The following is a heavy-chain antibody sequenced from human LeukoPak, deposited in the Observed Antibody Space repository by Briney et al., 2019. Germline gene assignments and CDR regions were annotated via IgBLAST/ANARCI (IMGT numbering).Heavy chain of an antibody. V-gene: IGHV4-59*01. D-gene: IGHD3-22*01. J-gene: IGHJ3*02. CDR3: AAMIVADAFDI. CDR1: GGSISSYY. Sequence: SETLSLTCTVSGGSISSYYWSWIRRPPGKGLEWIGYIYYSGSTNYNPSLKSRVTISVDTSKNQFSLKLSSVTAADTAVYYCAAMIVADAFDIWGQGTMVTVSS. CDR2: IYYSGST.